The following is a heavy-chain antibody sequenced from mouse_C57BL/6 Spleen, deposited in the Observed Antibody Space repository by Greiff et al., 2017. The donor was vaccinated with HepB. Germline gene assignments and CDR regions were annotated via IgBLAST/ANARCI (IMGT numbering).Heavy chain of an antibody. CDR3: ASYGNSYWYFDV. D-gene: IGHD2-1*01. CDR1: GFTFSSYG. CDR2: ISSGGSYT. J-gene: IGHJ1*03. Sequence: EVKLVESGGDLVKPGGSLKLSCAASGFTFSSYGMSWVRQTPDKRLEWVATISSGGSYTYYPDSVKGRFTISRDNAKNTLYLQMSSLKSEDTAMYYCASYGNSYWYFDVWGTGTTVTVSS. V-gene: IGHV5-6*01.